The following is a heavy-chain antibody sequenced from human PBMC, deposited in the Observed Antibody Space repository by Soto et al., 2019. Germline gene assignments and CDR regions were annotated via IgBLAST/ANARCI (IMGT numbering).Heavy chain of an antibody. Sequence: QVQLQESGPGLVRPSETLSLTCTVSADSISTYYWSWIRQPPGKGLEWIGYIYYTGSANYNPSLESRVTISVDPSKNQFSLKLSSVTAADTAVYYCARATYYFDRAGFLYYFDYWGQGTLVTVSS. CDR2: IYYTGSA. J-gene: IGHJ4*02. CDR3: ARATYYFDRAGFLYYFDY. CDR1: ADSISTYY. D-gene: IGHD3-22*01. V-gene: IGHV4-59*01.